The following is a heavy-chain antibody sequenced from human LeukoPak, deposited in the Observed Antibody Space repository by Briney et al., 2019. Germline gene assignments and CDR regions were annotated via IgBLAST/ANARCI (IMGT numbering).Heavy chain of an antibody. V-gene: IGHV1-69*06. CDR2: IIPIFGTA. J-gene: IGHJ4*02. CDR3: AREDSSSSLLDY. D-gene: IGHD6-6*01. Sequence: SVKVSCKASGGTFSSYAISWVRQAPGQGLEWMGGIIPIFGTANYAQKFQGRVTITADKSTSTAYMELSSLRSEDTAVYYCAREDSSSSLLDYWGQGTLVTVSS. CDR1: GGTFSSYA.